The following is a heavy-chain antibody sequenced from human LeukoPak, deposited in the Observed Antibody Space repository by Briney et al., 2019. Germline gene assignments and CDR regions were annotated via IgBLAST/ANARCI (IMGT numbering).Heavy chain of an antibody. Sequence: GGSLRLSCAASGFTLSSYGMHWVRQAPGKGLEWVAVIWYDGSNKYYADSVKGRFTISRDNSKNTLYLQMNSLRAEDTAVYYCARVEAAAGYYYYGMDVWGKGTTVTVSS. CDR1: GFTLSSYG. CDR3: ARVEAAAGYYYYGMDV. J-gene: IGHJ6*04. D-gene: IGHD6-13*01. CDR2: IWYDGSNK. V-gene: IGHV3-33*01.